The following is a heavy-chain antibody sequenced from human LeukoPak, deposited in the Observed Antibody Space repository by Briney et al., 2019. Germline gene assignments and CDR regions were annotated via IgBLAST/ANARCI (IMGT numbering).Heavy chain of an antibody. Sequence: PGGSLRLSCAASGFTFTTYAMSWVRQAPGKGLEWVSGISGSGGSTYYADSVKGRFTISRDNSKNTVYLQMSSLRAEDTAVYYCVKESRVVRGVIMDAFDMWGQGTMVTVSS. D-gene: IGHD3-10*01. V-gene: IGHV3-23*01. CDR3: VKESRVVRGVIMDAFDM. J-gene: IGHJ3*02. CDR1: GFTFTTYA. CDR2: ISGSGGST.